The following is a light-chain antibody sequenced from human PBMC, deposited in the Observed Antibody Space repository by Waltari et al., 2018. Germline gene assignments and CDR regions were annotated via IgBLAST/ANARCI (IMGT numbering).Light chain of an antibody. Sequence: SVLTQPPSASGTPGQSVTISCSGSSSNIGSNTVNWYQQLPGTAPTLLIYSNVQRPSGVPDRFSGSKSGTSASLAISGLQSEDEADYYCATWDDSLNGRVFGGGTKLTVL. CDR3: ATWDDSLNGRV. V-gene: IGLV1-44*01. CDR2: SNV. J-gene: IGLJ3*02. CDR1: SSNIGSNT.